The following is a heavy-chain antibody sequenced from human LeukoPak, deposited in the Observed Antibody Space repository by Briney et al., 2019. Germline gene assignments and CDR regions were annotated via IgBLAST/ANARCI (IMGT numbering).Heavy chain of an antibody. J-gene: IGHJ4*02. D-gene: IGHD5-24*01. Sequence: PSETLSLTCTVSGYSISSGYYWGWIRQPPGKGLEWIGSIYHSGSTYYNPSLKSRVTISVDTSKNQFSLKLTSVTAADTAVYYCARSDRNGYQSYYFDHWGQGTLVTVSS. CDR3: ARSDRNGYQSYYFDH. V-gene: IGHV4-38-2*02. CDR2: IYHSGST. CDR1: GYSISSGYY.